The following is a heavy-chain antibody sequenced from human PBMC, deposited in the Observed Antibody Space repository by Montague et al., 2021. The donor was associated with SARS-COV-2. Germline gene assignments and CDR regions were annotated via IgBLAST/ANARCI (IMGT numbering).Heavy chain of an antibody. CDR2: TYYRSKWFD. CDR3: ARGDGLGHYTGYAFDI. J-gene: IGHJ3*02. Sequence: CAISGDSVAGHSVAWNWIRQSPSRGLELLGRTYYRSKWFDHYEVSMKGRISIKADTSKNQFSLQLDSVTPEDTAVYYCARGDGLGHYTGYAFDIWGQGTLVTVSS. D-gene: IGHD3-3*01. CDR1: GDSVAGHSVA. V-gene: IGHV6-1*01.